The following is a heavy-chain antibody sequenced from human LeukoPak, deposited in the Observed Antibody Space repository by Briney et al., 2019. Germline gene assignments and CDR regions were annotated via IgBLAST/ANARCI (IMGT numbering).Heavy chain of an antibody. V-gene: IGHV1-69*04. J-gene: IGHJ4*02. CDR3: ARRDYDYVWGSYRPLDY. CDR2: IIPILGIA. CDR1: GGTFSSYA. Sequence: SVKVSCKASGGTFSSYAISWVRQAPGQGLEWMGRIIPILGIANYAQKFQGRVTITADKSTSTAYMELSSLRSEDAAVYYCARRDYDYVWGSYRPLDYWGQGTLVTVSS. D-gene: IGHD3-16*02.